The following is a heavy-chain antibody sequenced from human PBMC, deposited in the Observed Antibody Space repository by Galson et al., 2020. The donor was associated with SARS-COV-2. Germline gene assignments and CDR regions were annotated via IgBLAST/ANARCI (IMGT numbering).Heavy chain of an antibody. CDR3: AKDIYYAPARIED. Sequence: QAGGSLRLSCSVSGFTFANYAMSWVRQSPGKGLEWVSGISGDGHAIYNTKSVKGRFTVSRDNSRDTLYLQLSSLRVEDTAIYYCAKDIYYAPARIEDWGQGTLVTVSS. CDR2: ISGDGHAI. J-gene: IGHJ1*01. V-gene: IGHV3-23*01. CDR1: GFTFANYA. D-gene: IGHD3-3*01.